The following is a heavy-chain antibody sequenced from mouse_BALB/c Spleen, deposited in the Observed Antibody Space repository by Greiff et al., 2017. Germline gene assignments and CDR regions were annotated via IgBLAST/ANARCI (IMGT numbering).Heavy chain of an antibody. CDR2: IWAGGST. CDR1: GFSLTSYG. J-gene: IGHJ2*01. D-gene: IGHD2-14*01. V-gene: IGHV2-9*02. Sequence: QVQLKQSGPGLVAPSQSLSITCTVSGFSLTSYGVHWVRQPPGKGLEWLGVIWAGGSTNYNSALMSRLSISKDNSKSQVFLKMNSLQTDDTAMYYCARDGYDEGYYFDYWGQGTTLTVSS. CDR3: ARDGYDEGYYFDY.